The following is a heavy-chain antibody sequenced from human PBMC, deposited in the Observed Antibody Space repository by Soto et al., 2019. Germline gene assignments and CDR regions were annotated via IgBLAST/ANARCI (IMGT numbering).Heavy chain of an antibody. J-gene: IGHJ4*02. CDR3: ARWRGRYCSSTSCYAGSDY. CDR2: INHSGST. D-gene: IGHD2-2*01. Sequence: QVQLQQWGAGLLKPSETLSLTCAVYGGSFSGYYWSWIRQPPGKGLEWIGEINHSGSTNYNPSLKSLVTISVDTSKNQFSLKLSSVTAADTAVYYCARWRGRYCSSTSCYAGSDYWGQGTLVTVSS. CDR1: GGSFSGYY. V-gene: IGHV4-34*01.